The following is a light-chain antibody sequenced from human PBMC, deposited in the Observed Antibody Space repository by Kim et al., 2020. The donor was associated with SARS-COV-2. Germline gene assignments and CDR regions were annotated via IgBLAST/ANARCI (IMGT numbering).Light chain of an antibody. J-gene: IGLJ1*01. CDR1: NIGIKS. CDR2: YDN. V-gene: IGLV3-21*04. Sequence: APGKTASITWGGRNIGIKSVTWYQQRPGQAPVLLIYYDNERPSGIPERFSGSNSGNTATLTISRVEAGDEADYYCQVWDTSSDHGVFGTGTKVTVL. CDR3: QVWDTSSDHGV.